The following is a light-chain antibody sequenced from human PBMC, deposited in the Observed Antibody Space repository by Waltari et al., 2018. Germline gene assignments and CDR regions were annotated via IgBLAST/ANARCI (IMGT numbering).Light chain of an antibody. Sequence: DIHLTQSPSSLSASVGDRVTITCRASQTINRFLNWYQQRPGAAPTLFIYSESSRQAGVPSRFSGRGSGTDFTLTISSLQPEDFATYYCRQSFISPWTFGQGTKVDI. CDR2: SES. CDR3: RQSFISPWT. V-gene: IGKV1-39*01. CDR1: QTINRF. J-gene: IGKJ1*01.